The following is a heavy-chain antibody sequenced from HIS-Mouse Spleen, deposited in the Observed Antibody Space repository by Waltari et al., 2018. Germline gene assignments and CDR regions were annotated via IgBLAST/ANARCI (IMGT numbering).Heavy chain of an antibody. V-gene: IGHV1-8*01. CDR3: ARGHDYSNYFDY. CDR1: GYTFTMYD. D-gene: IGHD4-4*01. Sequence: QVQLVQSGAEWKKPGASVKVSCKASGYTFTMYDLNWCRQATGQGLEWMGWMNPNSGNTGYAQKFQGRVTMTRNTSISTAYMELSSLRSEDTAVYYCARGHDYSNYFDYWGQGTLVTVSS. CDR2: MNPNSGNT. J-gene: IGHJ4*02.